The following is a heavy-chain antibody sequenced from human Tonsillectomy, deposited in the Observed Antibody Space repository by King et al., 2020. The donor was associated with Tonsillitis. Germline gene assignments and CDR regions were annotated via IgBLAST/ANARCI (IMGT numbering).Heavy chain of an antibody. CDR3: ARSRTTFGVGDDALHT. CDR2: IYITGGT. D-gene: IGHD3-3*01. CDR1: GEYVSSFH. Sequence: LQLQESGPGLVKPSETLSLTCTVSGEYVSSFHWSWIRQPAGKGVECIGRIYITGGTNYNPSLKSRVTMSVDTSKNLFSLKVTSVTAADTAVYYCARSRTTFGVGDDALHTWTHGTMVTVS. J-gene: IGHJ3*02. V-gene: IGHV4-4*07.